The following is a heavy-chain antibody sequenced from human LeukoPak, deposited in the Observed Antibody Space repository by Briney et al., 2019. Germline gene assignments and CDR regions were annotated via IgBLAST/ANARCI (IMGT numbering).Heavy chain of an antibody. Sequence: SETLSLTCAVYGGSFSGYYWSWIRQPPGKGLEWIGEINHSGSTNYNPSLKSRVTISVDTSKNQFSLELSSVTAADTAVYYCARKSGRGGYKFRGQGTLVTVSS. D-gene: IGHD5-24*01. J-gene: IGHJ4*02. CDR3: ARKSGRGGYKF. CDR2: INHSGST. CDR1: GGSFSGYY. V-gene: IGHV4-34*01.